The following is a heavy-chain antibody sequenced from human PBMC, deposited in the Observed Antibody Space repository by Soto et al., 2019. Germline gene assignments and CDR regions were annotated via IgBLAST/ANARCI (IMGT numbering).Heavy chain of an antibody. V-gene: IGHV4-4*01. Sequence: SGNYCGSCGAPIYLHCCSFVSQNTGTGLEWVGEIYESGITNYNPSLNGRLSISMDQSKNQFSLKLTSVTAADTALYFCARGFSMSVTSDKDRFYFCNGLDVWVQGTTVTVSS. CDR2: IYESGIT. CDR1: CGAPIYLHC. D-gene: IGHD3-10*02. CDR3: ARGFSMSVTSDKDRFYFCNGLDV. J-gene: IGHJ6*02.